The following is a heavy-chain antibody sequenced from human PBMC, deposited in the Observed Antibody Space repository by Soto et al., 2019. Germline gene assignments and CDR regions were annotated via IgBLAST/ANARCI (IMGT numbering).Heavy chain of an antibody. D-gene: IGHD5-12*01. CDR3: ASLLSLEHSGYPNYFDY. V-gene: IGHV4-34*01. Sequence: SETLSLTCAVYGGSFSGYYWSWIRQPPGKGLEWIGSIYYSGSTYYNPSLKSRVTISVDTSKNQFSLKLSSVTAADTAVYYCASLLSLEHSGYPNYFDYWGQGTLVTVSS. CDR2: IYYSGST. J-gene: IGHJ4*02. CDR1: GGSFSGYY.